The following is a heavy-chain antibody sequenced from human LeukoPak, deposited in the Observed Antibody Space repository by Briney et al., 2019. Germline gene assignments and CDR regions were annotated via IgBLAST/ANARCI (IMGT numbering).Heavy chain of an antibody. CDR3: ARGDDTAMTYYFDY. V-gene: IGHV4-34*01. D-gene: IGHD5-18*01. J-gene: IGHJ4*02. Sequence: PSETLSLTCAVYGGSFSGYYWSWIRQPPGKGLEWIGGINHSGSTNYNPSLKSRVTISVDTSKNQFSLKLSSVTAADTAVYYCARGDDTAMTYYFDYWGQGTLVTVSS. CDR1: GGSFSGYY. CDR2: INHSGST.